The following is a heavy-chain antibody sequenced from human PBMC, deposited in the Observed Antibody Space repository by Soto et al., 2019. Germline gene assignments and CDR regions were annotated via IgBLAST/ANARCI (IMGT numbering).Heavy chain of an antibody. D-gene: IGHD5-18*01. J-gene: IGHJ5*02. CDR1: GGTFSSYA. V-gene: IGHV1-69*13. CDR2: IIPIFGTA. Sequence: SVKVSCKASGGTFSSYAISWVRQAPGQGLEWMGGIIPIFGTANYAQKFQGRVTITADESTSTAYMELSSLRSEGTAVYYCARDSFRGYSYGSTYNWFDPWGQGTLVTVSS. CDR3: ARDSFRGYSYGSTYNWFDP.